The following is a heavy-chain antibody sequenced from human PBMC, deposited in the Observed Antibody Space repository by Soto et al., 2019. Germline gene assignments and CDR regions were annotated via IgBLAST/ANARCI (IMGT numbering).Heavy chain of an antibody. J-gene: IGHJ6*02. D-gene: IGHD6-19*01. Sequence: QVQLVESGGGVVQPGRSLRLSCAASGFTFSSYGIHWVRQAPGKGLEWVAVISYDGSNKYYADSVKGRFTISRDNSKNTRYLQMNSLRAEDTAVYYCANGLYSSGWYGSAGGMDVWGQGTTVTVCS. V-gene: IGHV3-30*18. CDR1: GFTFSSYG. CDR2: ISYDGSNK. CDR3: ANGLYSSGWYGSAGGMDV.